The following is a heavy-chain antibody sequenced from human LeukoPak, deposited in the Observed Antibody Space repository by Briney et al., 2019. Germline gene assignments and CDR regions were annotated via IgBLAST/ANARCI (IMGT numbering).Heavy chain of an antibody. Sequence: PGGSLRLSCAASGFTFSSYWMSWVRQAPGKGLEWVANIKQDGSEKYYVDSVKGRFTISRDNAKNSLYLQMNSLRAEDTAVYYCARESGVYDSSGYSPDYFDYWGQGTLVTASS. CDR2: IKQDGSEK. CDR3: ARESGVYDSSGYSPDYFDY. CDR1: GFTFSSYW. D-gene: IGHD3-22*01. J-gene: IGHJ4*02. V-gene: IGHV3-7*01.